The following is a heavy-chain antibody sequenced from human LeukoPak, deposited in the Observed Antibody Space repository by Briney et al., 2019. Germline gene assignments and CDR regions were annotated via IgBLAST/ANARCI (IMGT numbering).Heavy chain of an antibody. V-gene: IGHV4-4*07. Sequence: SETLSLTCTVSGGSISSYYWSWIRQPAGKGLEWIGRIYTSGSTNYNPSLKSRVTMSVDTSKNQFSLKLSSVTAADPAVYYCARETSQKGAHYMDVWGKGTTVTISS. D-gene: IGHD3-16*01. CDR2: IYTSGST. CDR3: ARETSQKGAHYMDV. J-gene: IGHJ6*03. CDR1: GGSISSYY.